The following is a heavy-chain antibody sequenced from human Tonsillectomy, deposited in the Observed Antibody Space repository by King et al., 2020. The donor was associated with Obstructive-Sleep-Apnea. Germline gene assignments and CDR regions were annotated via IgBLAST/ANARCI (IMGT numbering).Heavy chain of an antibody. Sequence: QLVQSGAEIKRPGSSVKVSCKASGGTFSSYVITWVRQAPGQGLEWMGGIIPVYRTANYAQKFQGRATITADESTRTVYMELSSLRSEDTALYYCASSSDPYSYGTKFDYWGQGTLVTVSS. V-gene: IGHV1-69*01. CDR2: IIPVYRTA. CDR3: ASSSDPYSYGTKFDY. CDR1: GGTFSSYV. D-gene: IGHD5-18*01. J-gene: IGHJ4*02.